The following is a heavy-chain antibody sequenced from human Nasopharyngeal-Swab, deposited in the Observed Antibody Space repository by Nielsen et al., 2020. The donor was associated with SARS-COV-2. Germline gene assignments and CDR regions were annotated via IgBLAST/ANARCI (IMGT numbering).Heavy chain of an antibody. CDR1: GFTFSSYA. J-gene: IGHJ4*02. CDR3: AKDYDIGY. V-gene: IGHV3-23*01. D-gene: IGHD3-9*01. CDR2: ISGSGGST. Sequence: GGSLRLSCAASGFTFSSYAMSWVRQAPGKGLEWVSAISGSGGSTYYADSVRGRFIISRDNSKSTLDLQMNSLRAEDTAVYYCAKDYDIGYWGQGTLVTVSS.